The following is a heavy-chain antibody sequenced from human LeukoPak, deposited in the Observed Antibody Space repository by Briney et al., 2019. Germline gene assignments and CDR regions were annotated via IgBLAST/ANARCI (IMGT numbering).Heavy chain of an antibody. CDR2: IYYSGST. J-gene: IGHJ4*02. D-gene: IGHD6-13*01. CDR3: ARGLAAADN. Sequence: SETLSLTCTVSGGSISSYYWSWIRQPPGKGLEWIGYIYYSGSTNYNPSLKSRVTISVDTSKNQFSLKLSSVTAADTAVYYCARGLAAADNWGQGTLVTVSS. V-gene: IGHV4-59*08. CDR1: GGSISSYY.